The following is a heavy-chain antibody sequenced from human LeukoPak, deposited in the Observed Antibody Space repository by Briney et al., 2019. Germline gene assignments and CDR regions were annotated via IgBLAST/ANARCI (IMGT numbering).Heavy chain of an antibody. J-gene: IGHJ4*02. Sequence: PGGSLRLSCAASGFTFSSYAMSWVRQAPGKGLEFLANIRQDGSEKYYVDSVKGRFTISRDNAENSLYLQMNTLRAEDTAVYYCARLFSGNYYDDEFLDYWGQGTLVTVSS. D-gene: IGHD1-26*01. CDR3: ARLFSGNYYDDEFLDY. V-gene: IGHV3-7*01. CDR2: IRQDGSEK. CDR1: GFTFSSYA.